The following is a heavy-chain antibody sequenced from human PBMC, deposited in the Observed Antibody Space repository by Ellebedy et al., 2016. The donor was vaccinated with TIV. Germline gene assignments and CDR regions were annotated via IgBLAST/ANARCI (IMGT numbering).Heavy chain of an antibody. CDR3: AREIRAYDS. V-gene: IGHV6-1*01. CDR1: GDSVSSKSAA. Sequence: SQTLSLTCAISGDSVSSKSAAWTWLRQSPWRGLECLGRTYYRSKWYNEYAVSVESRININPDTSKNQFSLQLSSVTPEDTAIYYCAREIRAYDSWGQGTLVTVSS. J-gene: IGHJ4*02. CDR2: TYYRSKWYN.